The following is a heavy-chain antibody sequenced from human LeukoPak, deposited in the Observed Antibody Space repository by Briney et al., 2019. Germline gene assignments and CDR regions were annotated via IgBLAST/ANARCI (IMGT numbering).Heavy chain of an antibody. J-gene: IGHJ4*02. CDR1: GFTLGDYA. Sequence: GSLRLSCTASGFTLGDYAMSWVRQAPGKGLEWIGSIYHSGSTYYNPSLKSRVTIPVDTSKNQFSLKLSSVTAADTAVYYCAREIVGATPFWGQGTLVTVSS. CDR2: IYHSGST. CDR3: AREIVGATPF. V-gene: IGHV4-38-2*02. D-gene: IGHD1-26*01.